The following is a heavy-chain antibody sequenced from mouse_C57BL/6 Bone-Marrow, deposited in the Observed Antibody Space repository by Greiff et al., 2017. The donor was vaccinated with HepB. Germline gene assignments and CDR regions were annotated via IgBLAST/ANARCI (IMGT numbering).Heavy chain of an antibody. CDR2: FYPGSGSI. J-gene: IGHJ3*01. D-gene: IGHD2-5*01. V-gene: IGHV1-62-2*01. CDR3: ARHEDYSRPFDD. CDR1: GYTFTDYS. Sequence: QVHVKQSGAELVKPGASVKLSCKASGYTFTDYSIPWVKQRPGQGLEWIGWFYPGSGSIKYNEKFKDKATLTADKSSSTVYMELSRLTSEDSAVYFYARHEDYSRPFDDWGQGTMVTVSA.